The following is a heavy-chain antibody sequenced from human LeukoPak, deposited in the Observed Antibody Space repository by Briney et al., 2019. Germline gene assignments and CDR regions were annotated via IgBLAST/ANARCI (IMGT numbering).Heavy chain of an antibody. D-gene: IGHD6-6*01. CDR1: GFTFSSYG. Sequence: GGSLRLSCAASGFTFSSYGMHWVRQAPGKGLEWVAVIWYDGSNKYYADSVKGRFTISRDNSKNTLYLQMNSLRAEDTAVYYCARAPVQGPNYYYYGMDVWGQGTTVTVSS. J-gene: IGHJ6*02. V-gene: IGHV3-33*01. CDR2: IWYDGSNK. CDR3: ARAPVQGPNYYYYGMDV.